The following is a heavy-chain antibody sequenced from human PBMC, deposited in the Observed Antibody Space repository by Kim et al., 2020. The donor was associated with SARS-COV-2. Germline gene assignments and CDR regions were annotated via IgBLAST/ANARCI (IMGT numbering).Heavy chain of an antibody. J-gene: IGHJ6*01. CDR2: IGSAGDT. D-gene: IGHD2-8*01. V-gene: IGHV3-13*01. Sequence: GGSLRLSCAASGFTFSSYDMYWVRQATGKGLEWVSAIGSAGDTYYPGSVKGRFTISRENAKNSLYLQMNSLRAGDTAVYYCARDLGPGGVYGMDVWGQGTTVTVSS. CDR1: GFTFSSYD. CDR3: ARDLGPGGVYGMDV.